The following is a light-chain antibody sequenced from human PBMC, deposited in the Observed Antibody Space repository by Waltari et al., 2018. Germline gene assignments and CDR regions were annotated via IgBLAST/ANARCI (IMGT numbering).Light chain of an antibody. CDR1: SSDVGSYNY. V-gene: IGLV2-14*03. Sequence: QSALTQPASVSGSPGQSLTISCTGTSSDVGSYNYVSWYQQHPGKAPRLLIYGVSFRPSGISDGLSGSKAGNVASLTISGLQAEDEADYYCSSFTGTSTLFGTGTEVTVL. J-gene: IGLJ1*01. CDR3: SSFTGTSTL. CDR2: GVS.